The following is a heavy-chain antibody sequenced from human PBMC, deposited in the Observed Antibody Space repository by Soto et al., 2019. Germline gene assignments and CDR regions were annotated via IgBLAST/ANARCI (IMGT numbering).Heavy chain of an antibody. CDR2: IYTSGST. J-gene: IGHJ4*02. V-gene: IGHV4-4*07. CDR1: GGSMSNYY. CDR3: ARERREEIHDGYDIDY. Sequence: SETLSLTCTVSGGSMSNYYWTWIRQPAGKGLEWIGRIYTSGSTNYNPSLKSRVTMSVDTSKNQFSLKLSSVTAADTAVYYCARERREEIHDGYDIDYWGQGTLVTVSS. D-gene: IGHD5-12*01.